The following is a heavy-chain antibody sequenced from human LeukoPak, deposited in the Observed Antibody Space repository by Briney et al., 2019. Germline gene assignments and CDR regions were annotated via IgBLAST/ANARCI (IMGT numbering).Heavy chain of an antibody. CDR1: GGSFSGYY. J-gene: IGHJ4*02. Sequence: PETLSLTCAVSGGSFSGYYWTWIRRPPGKGLEWIGEINHSGSANYNPSLKSRVTISLDTSKNQFSLKLSSVTAADTAVYYCARGQGTVTTHWGQGTLVTVSS. CDR2: INHSGSA. V-gene: IGHV4-34*01. D-gene: IGHD4-17*01. CDR3: ARGQGTVTTH.